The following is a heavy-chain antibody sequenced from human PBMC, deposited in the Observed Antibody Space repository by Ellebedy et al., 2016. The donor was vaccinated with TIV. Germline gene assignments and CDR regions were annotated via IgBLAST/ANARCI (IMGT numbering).Heavy chain of an antibody. Sequence: ASVKVSCXASGYTFTSHIIHWVRQAPGQWLEWLGWINAGNGDTKYSQKFQGRVTITRDTSASTVCMEMSSLRSEDTAVFYCARDPEGPYYYGSGKFDYWGQGTLVTVSS. CDR3: ARDPEGPYYYGSGKFDY. CDR2: INAGNGDT. J-gene: IGHJ4*02. V-gene: IGHV1-3*01. D-gene: IGHD3-10*01. CDR1: GYTFTSHI.